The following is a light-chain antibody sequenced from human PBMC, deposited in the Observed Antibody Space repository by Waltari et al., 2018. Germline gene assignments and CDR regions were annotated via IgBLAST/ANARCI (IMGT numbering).Light chain of an antibody. CDR3: SSYISSSTLEL. CDR2: DVS. J-gene: IGLJ2*01. V-gene: IGLV2-14*03. CDR1: SSDVGGYNY. Sequence: QSALTQPASVSGSPGQSITISCTGTSSDVGGYNYFSWYQHHPGKAPKLIIYDVSNRPSGVSNRFSGSKSGNTASLTISGLQAEDEADYYCSSYISSSTLELFGGGTSLTVL.